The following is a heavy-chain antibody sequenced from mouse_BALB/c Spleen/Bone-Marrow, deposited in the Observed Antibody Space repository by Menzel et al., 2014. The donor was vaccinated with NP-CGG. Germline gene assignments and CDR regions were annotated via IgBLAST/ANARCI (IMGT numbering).Heavy chain of an antibody. D-gene: IGHD1-1*01. Sequence: VRLQQSGAELVKPGASVKLSCTASGFNIKDTYMYWVKQRPEQGLEWIGRIDPANGNTKYDPKFQDKATITADTSSNTAYLQLSSLTSEDTAVYYCARYYYGSSLFAYWGRGTLVTVSA. J-gene: IGHJ3*01. CDR1: GFNIKDTY. CDR2: IDPANGNT. V-gene: IGHV14-3*02. CDR3: ARYYYGSSLFAY.